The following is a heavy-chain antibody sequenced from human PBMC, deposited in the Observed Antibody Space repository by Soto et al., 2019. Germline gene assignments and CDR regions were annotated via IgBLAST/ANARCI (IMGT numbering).Heavy chain of an antibody. CDR1: GGSFKSGSYS. Sequence: SETLSLTCTVSGGSFKSGSYSWSWIRQPPGKGLEWIGYVYHTGRTSYNPSLKGRVSISMDTSKNQFSLNLDSVTAADTAVYFCARDFAYFDFWGQGTLVTVSS. D-gene: IGHD3-3*01. CDR3: ARDFAYFDF. J-gene: IGHJ4*02. V-gene: IGHV4-61*01. CDR2: VYHTGRT.